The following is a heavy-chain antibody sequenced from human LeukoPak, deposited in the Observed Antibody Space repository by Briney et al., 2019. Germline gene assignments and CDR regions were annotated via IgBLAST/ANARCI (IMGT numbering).Heavy chain of an antibody. CDR3: AGPNAANYYYYYGMDV. CDR1: GGTFSSYA. V-gene: IGHV1-69*04. CDR2: IIPIFGIA. Sequence: SVKVSCKASGGTFSSYAISWVRQAPGQGLEWMGRIIPIFGIANYAQKFQGRVTITADKSTSTAYMELSSLRSEDTAVYYCAGPNAANYYYYYGMDVWGQGTTVTVSS. D-gene: IGHD2-8*01. J-gene: IGHJ6*02.